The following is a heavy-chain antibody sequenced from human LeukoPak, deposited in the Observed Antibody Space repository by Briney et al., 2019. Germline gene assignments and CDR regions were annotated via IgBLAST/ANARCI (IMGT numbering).Heavy chain of an antibody. CDR1: GGSFSGYY. V-gene: IGHV4-34*01. D-gene: IGHD2-15*01. J-gene: IGHJ4*02. Sequence: SETLSLTCAVYGGSFSGYYWSWIRQPPGKGLEWIGEINHSGSTNYNPSLKSRVTISVDTSKNQFSLKLSSVPAADTAVYYCARDHCSGGSCFTLGYWGQGTLVTVSS. CDR2: INHSGST. CDR3: ARDHCSGGSCFTLGY.